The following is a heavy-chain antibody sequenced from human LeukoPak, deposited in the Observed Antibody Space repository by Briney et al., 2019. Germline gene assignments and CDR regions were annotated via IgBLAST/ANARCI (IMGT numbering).Heavy chain of an antibody. CDR1: GYTFNTYG. V-gene: IGHV1-18*01. CDR2: ISAYNGNT. D-gene: IGHD4-11*01. J-gene: IGHJ6*02. Sequence: ASVKVSCKASGYTFNTYGIIWVRQAPGQGLEWMGWISAYNGNTNYAQKFQGRVTMTTDTSTSTAYMELRSLRSDDTAVYFCAREVTHHVYYGMDVWGQGTTVTVSS. CDR3: AREVTHHVYYGMDV.